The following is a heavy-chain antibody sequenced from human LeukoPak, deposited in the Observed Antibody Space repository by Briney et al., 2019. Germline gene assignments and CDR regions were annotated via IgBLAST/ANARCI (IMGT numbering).Heavy chain of an antibody. CDR2: INPNSGGT. J-gene: IGHJ4*02. D-gene: IGHD3-22*01. Sequence: ASVKVSCKASGYTFTGYYMHWVRQAPGQGLEWMGWINPNSGGTSYAQKFQGRVTMTRDTSISTAYMELSRLRSDDTAVYYCAREGSGYYAPKFGYWGQGTLVTVSS. CDR3: AREGSGYYAPKFGY. V-gene: IGHV1-2*02. CDR1: GYTFTGYY.